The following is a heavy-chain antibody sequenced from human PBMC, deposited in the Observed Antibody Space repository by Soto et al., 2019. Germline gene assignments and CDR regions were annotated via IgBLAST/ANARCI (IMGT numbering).Heavy chain of an antibody. V-gene: IGHV1-69*01. D-gene: IGHD2-15*01. CDR3: ARVGGTSEGNYWYFDV. CDR2: SIPIFGRA. Sequence: QGQLVQSGAEVKKPGCSVKVSCKASGGTFSSYAITWLRQAPGQALEWMGGSIPIFGRANYARKFQGRVTITADEPPSKAYMELRSLRSEETAVYYCARVGGTSEGNYWYFDVWGSGSLVTVSS. CDR1: GGTFSSYA. J-gene: IGHJ2*01.